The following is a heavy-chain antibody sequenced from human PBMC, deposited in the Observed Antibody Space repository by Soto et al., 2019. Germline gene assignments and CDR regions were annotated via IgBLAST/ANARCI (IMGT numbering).Heavy chain of an antibody. CDR2: INYSGSNI. CDR1: GFPFSNSE. Sequence: DVQLMESGGGLVEPGGSLTLTCAASGFPFSNSEMFWVRQAPGKGLEWVSKINYSGSNIYYSKSVKGRFTISRDNAKNSLSLQMNSLTDEDTAIYYCASEALCGADCYFFEYWGPGTLVTVSS. CDR3: ASEALCGADCYFFEY. V-gene: IGHV3-48*03. J-gene: IGHJ4*02. D-gene: IGHD2-21*02.